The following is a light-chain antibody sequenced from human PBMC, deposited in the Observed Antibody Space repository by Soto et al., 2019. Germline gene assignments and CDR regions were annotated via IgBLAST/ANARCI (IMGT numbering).Light chain of an antibody. CDR1: SSDVGNYNS. J-gene: IGLJ1*01. CDR2: EVT. Sequence: XSGTSSDVGNYNSVSWYQQHPGKAPKLMIYEVTKRPSGVPDRFSGSKSGNTASLTVSGLQADDEADYYCSSFADSNRSVFGTGTKLTVL. CDR3: SSFADSNRSV. V-gene: IGLV2-8*01.